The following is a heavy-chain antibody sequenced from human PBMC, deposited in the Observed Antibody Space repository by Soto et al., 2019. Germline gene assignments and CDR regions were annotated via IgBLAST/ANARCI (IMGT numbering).Heavy chain of an antibody. CDR3: ARRKGDYGGVCAFDI. CDR1: GGSISSGGYY. J-gene: IGHJ3*02. V-gene: IGHV4-31*03. D-gene: IGHD4-17*01. Sequence: QVQLQESGPGLVKPSQTLSLTCTVSGGSISSGGYYWSWIRQHPGKGLEWIGYIYYSGSTYYNPSLKWRVTITVDTSKNQFALKLSSVTAADTAVYFCARRKGDYGGVCAFDIWGQGTMVTVSS. CDR2: IYYSGST.